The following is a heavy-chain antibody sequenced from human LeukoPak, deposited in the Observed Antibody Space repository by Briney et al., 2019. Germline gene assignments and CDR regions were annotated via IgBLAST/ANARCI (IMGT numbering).Heavy chain of an antibody. CDR3: ARGLLTGRNWYFDL. CDR1: GYTFIGYY. V-gene: IGHV1-2*02. CDR2: INPHSGGT. J-gene: IGHJ2*01. D-gene: IGHD3-9*01. Sequence: GASVTVSCKASGYTFIGYYIHWMRQAPGQGLEWMGWINPHSGGTNYAQNFQGRVTMTRDTSISTVYMELHTLRSDDTAVYFCARGLLTGRNWYFDLWGRGTLLTASS.